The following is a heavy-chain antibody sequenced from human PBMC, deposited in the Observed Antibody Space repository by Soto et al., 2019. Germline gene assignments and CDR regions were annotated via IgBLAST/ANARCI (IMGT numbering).Heavy chain of an antibody. CDR3: ARLQYAVFTAIDV. J-gene: IGHJ3*01. CDR1: RGSIKNYY. CDR2: VSYSGRT. D-gene: IGHD2-2*01. V-gene: IGHV4-59*03. Sequence: PLDIRSFADSVSRGSIKNYYWTLIRQPPGHGLEWIGYVSYSGRTNYNPSLKSRVNMFVDKSKNQFSLNLTSVTAADTAVYYCARLQYAVFTAIDVWVQGTMVT.